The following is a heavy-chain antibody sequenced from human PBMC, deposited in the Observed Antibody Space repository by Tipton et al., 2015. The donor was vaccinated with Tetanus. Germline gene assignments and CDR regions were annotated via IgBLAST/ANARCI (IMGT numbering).Heavy chain of an antibody. J-gene: IGHJ6*02. CDR2: IYQNGDA. Sequence: GLVKPSETLSLTCTVSGGSISSFYWYWIRQPPGKGLEWIVYIYQNGDANYNPSLQSRVTISVDTSKNQFSLQPAFVTAADTAIYYCARERIEAFYYHGLDVWGPGTTVTVSS. V-gene: IGHV4-59*01. CDR3: ARERIEAFYYHGLDV. CDR1: GGSISSFY. D-gene: IGHD2-21*01.